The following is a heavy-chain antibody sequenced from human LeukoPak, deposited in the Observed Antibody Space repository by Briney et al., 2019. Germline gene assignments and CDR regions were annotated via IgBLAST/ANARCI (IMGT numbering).Heavy chain of an antibody. J-gene: IGHJ5*02. CDR2: IYYSGST. CDR3: AREIKRIQLWLRRNGRRNWFDP. V-gene: IGHV4-59*01. CDR1: GGSISSYY. D-gene: IGHD5-18*01. Sequence: SETLSLTCTVSGGSISSYYWSWIRQPPGKGLEWIGYIYYSGSTNYNPSLKSRVTISVDTSENQFSLKLSSVTAADTAVYYCAREIKRIQLWLRRNGRRNWFDPWGQGTLVTVSS.